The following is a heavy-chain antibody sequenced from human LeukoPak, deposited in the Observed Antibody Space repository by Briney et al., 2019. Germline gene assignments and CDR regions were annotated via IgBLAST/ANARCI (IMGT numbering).Heavy chain of an antibody. CDR1: GFTFSSYA. V-gene: IGHV3-30-3*01. Sequence: GGSLRLSCAASGFTFSSYAMHWVRQAPGKGLEWVAVISYDGSNKYYADSVKGRFTISRDNSKNTLYLQMNSLRAEDTAVYYCARDPTTVTTSGLDYWGQGILVTVSS. CDR3: ARDPTTVTTSGLDY. J-gene: IGHJ4*02. D-gene: IGHD4-17*01. CDR2: ISYDGSNK.